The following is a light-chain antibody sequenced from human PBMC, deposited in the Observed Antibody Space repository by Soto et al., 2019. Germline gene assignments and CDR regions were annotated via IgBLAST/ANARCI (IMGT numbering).Light chain of an antibody. CDR3: QQYNSHPYT. CDR2: KAS. Sequence: EIQMTQSPATLSASVGSRVTITCRASQSISSCLAWYQQKPGKAPKLLIYKASSIDSGVPSRFSGSGSGTEFTLTISSLQPDDFATYYCQQYNSHPYTFGQGTKLEIK. J-gene: IGKJ2*01. CDR1: QSISSC. V-gene: IGKV1-5*03.